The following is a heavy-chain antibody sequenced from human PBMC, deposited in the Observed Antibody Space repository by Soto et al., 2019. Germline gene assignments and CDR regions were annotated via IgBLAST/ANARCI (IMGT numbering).Heavy chain of an antibody. D-gene: IGHD2-2*01. J-gene: IGHJ6*02. CDR1: GFTFSNYA. CDR2: VSASGGSA. CDR3: AKGRAVVPAAKFYYGMDV. V-gene: IGHV3-23*01. Sequence: GGSLRLSCAASGFTFSNYAMSWVRQAPGKGLEWVSAVSASGGSAYYADSVRGRFTISRDRSKNTLYLQMNSLRADDTAVYYCAKGRAVVPAAKFYYGMDVWGQGTTVTVSS.